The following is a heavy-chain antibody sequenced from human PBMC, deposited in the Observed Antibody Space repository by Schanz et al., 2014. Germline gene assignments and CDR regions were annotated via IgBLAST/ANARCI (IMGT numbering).Heavy chain of an antibody. CDR3: ARVDSSGYVFDN. CDR2: INTGVNT. J-gene: IGHJ4*02. CDR1: GFTFGDYA. Sequence: EVQLLESGGGLVQPGGSLRLSCAASGFTFGDYAMTWVRQAPGKGLEWVSAINTGVNTYYADSVRGRFTMSRDNSKNTVHLQMSSLRVEDTAVYYCARVDSSGYVFDNWGQGTRVTVSS. D-gene: IGHD3-22*01. V-gene: IGHV3-23*01.